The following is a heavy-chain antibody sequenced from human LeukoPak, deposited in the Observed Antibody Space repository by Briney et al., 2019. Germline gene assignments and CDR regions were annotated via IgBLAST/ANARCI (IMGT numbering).Heavy chain of an antibody. CDR3: ARQKGDFWSGYPDNYYYYGMDV. V-gene: IGHV4-34*01. CDR1: GGSFSGYY. Sequence: SETLSLTCAVYGGSFSGYYWSWIRQPPGKGLEWIGEINHSGSTNYNPSLKSRVTISVDTSKNQFSLKLSSVTAADTAVYYCARQKGDFWSGYPDNYYYYGMDVWGQGTTVTVSS. J-gene: IGHJ6*02. D-gene: IGHD3-3*01. CDR2: INHSGST.